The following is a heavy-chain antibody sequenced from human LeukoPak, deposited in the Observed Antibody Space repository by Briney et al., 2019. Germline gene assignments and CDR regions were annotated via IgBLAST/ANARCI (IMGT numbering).Heavy chain of an antibody. Sequence: PTGGSLRLSCAASGFTFSSYWMHWVRQAPGKGLVWVSRINSDGSSTSYADSVKGRFTISRDNAKNTLYLQMSSLRAEDTAVYYCASLSSSGWDGDFDYWGQGTLVTVSS. CDR2: INSDGSST. CDR3: ASLSSSGWDGDFDY. J-gene: IGHJ4*02. D-gene: IGHD6-19*01. CDR1: GFTFSSYW. V-gene: IGHV3-74*01.